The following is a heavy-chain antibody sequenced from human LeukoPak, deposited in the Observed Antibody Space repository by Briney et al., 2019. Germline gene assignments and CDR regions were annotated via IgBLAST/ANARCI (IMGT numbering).Heavy chain of an antibody. CDR2: IDPSDSYI. CDR3: ARHSHSVAVAGY. D-gene: IGHD6-19*01. J-gene: IGHJ4*02. Sequence: HGESLKISCKGSGYSFTSYWVSWVRQMPGKGLEWMGRIDPSDSYINYSPSFRGHVTISADKSTSIAYLQWSSLKASDTAMYYCARHSHSVAVAGYWGQGTLVTVSS. V-gene: IGHV5-10-1*01. CDR1: GYSFTSYW.